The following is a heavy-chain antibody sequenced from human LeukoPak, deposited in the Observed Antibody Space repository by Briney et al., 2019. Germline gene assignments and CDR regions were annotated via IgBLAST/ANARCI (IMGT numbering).Heavy chain of an antibody. J-gene: IGHJ6*02. D-gene: IGHD5-24*01. CDR3: ARDLHGYNVYYYYGMGV. Sequence: PGGSLRLSCAASGFTFSSYAMSWVRQAPGKGLEWVSAISGSGGSTYYADSVKGRFTISRDNSKNTLYLQMNSLRAEDTAVYYCARDLHGYNVYYYYGMGVWGQGTTVAVSS. CDR2: ISGSGGST. V-gene: IGHV3-23*01. CDR1: GFTFSSYA.